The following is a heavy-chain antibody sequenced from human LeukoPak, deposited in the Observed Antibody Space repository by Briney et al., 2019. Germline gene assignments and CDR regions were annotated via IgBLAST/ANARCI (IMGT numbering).Heavy chain of an antibody. CDR1: GYSLTNYW. V-gene: IGHV5-51*01. CDR2: IYPDDSDT. J-gene: IGHJ3*02. Sequence: GESLKISCKGSGYSLTNYWIDWVRQMPGKGLEWMGIIYPDDSDTRYSPSFQGQVTISADKSISTAYLQWSSLKASDAAMYYCALGGTAAGFNIWGQGTMVTVSS. D-gene: IGHD6-13*01. CDR3: ALGGTAAGFNI.